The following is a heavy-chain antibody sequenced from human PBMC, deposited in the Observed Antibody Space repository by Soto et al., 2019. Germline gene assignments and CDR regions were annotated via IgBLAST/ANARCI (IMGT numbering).Heavy chain of an antibody. D-gene: IGHD3-16*01. CDR1: GFTLSDYP. CDR2: ISYDGSKK. CDR3: ERESSVLRWYFDL. J-gene: IGHJ2*01. V-gene: IGHV3-30-3*01. Sequence: QVQLVESGGGVVQPGGSLRLSCAAPGFTLSDYPMNWVRQAPGKGLEWVALISYDGSKKYNTDSVRGRFNISRDNSKNSLYLQMSSLTTEDMSVYYCERESSVLRWYFDLWGRGTLVSVSS.